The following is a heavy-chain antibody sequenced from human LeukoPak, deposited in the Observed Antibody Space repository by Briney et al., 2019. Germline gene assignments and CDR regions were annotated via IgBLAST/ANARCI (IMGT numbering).Heavy chain of an antibody. CDR2: INPNTGDA. D-gene: IGHD2-21*02. V-gene: IGHV1-2*02. CDR3: ARDVVVAGIDY. CDR1: GYSFTGYF. Sequence: ASVKVSCKASGYSFTGYFMHWVRQAPGHGLEWMGWINPNTGDANYAQKFQGRITMTTDTSVSTAYMELDSLTFDDTAVYYCARDVVVAGIDYWGQGTLVTVSS. J-gene: IGHJ4*02.